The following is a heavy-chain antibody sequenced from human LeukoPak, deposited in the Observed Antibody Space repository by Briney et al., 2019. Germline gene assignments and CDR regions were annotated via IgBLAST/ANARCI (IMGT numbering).Heavy chain of an antibody. J-gene: IGHJ6*02. CDR2: IYYSGST. CDR3: ARDRGGRYYYGMDV. Sequence: SETLSLTCTVSGGSISSYYWSWIRQPPGKGLEWIGYIYYSGSTNYNPSLKSRVTISVDTSKNQFSLKLSSVTAADTAVYYCARDRGGRYYYGMDVWGQGTTVTVSS. V-gene: IGHV4-59*01. D-gene: IGHD5-12*01. CDR1: GGSISSYY.